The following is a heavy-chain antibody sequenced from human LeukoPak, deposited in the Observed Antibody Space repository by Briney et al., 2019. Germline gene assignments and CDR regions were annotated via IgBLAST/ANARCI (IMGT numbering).Heavy chain of an antibody. CDR1: GYSFTSYW. CDR3: ATPGQMGGYCSSTSCSPFDY. V-gene: IGHV5-51*01. CDR2: ISPGDSDT. Sequence: GESLKISCKGSGYSFTSYWIGWVRQMPGKGLEWMGIISPGDSDTRYSPSFQGQVTISADKSISTAYLQWSSLKASDTAMYYSATPGQMGGYCSSTSCSPFDYWGQGTLVTVSS. D-gene: IGHD2-2*01. J-gene: IGHJ4*02.